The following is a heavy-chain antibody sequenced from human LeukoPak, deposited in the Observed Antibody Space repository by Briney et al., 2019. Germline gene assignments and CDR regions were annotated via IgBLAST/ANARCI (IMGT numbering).Heavy chain of an antibody. CDR2: IIPMFGTT. Sequence: ASVKVSCKASGYTFTSYGISWVRQAPGQGLEWMGGIIPMFGTTIFAPKFQGRLTVTTDASTSTGYMELTSLQSEDTAVYYCATLAYSGFGPRSDSDYWGQGTLVTVSS. V-gene: IGHV1-69*05. J-gene: IGHJ4*02. CDR3: ATLAYSGFGPRSDSDY. CDR1: GYTFTSYG. D-gene: IGHD5-12*01.